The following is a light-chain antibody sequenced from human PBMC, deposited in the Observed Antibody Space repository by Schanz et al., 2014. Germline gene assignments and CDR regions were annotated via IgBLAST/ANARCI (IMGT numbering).Light chain of an antibody. V-gene: IGLV2-14*01. CDR2: DVA. J-gene: IGLJ2*01. Sequence: QSALTQPASVSGSPGQSITISCTGTSSDVGGYNYVSWYQQHPGKAPKLILYDVASRPSGISNRFSGSKSGNTASLTISGLQAEDEADYYCSSYTSTSTLIFGGGTKLTVL. CDR1: SSDVGGYNY. CDR3: SSYTSTSTLI.